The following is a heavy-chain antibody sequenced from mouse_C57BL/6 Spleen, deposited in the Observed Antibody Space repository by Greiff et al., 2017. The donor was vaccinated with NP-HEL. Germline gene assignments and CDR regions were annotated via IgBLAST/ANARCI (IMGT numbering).Heavy chain of an antibody. CDR1: GFTFSSYA. J-gene: IGHJ1*03. CDR2: ISDGGSYT. CDR3: ARGWLPPYWYFDV. V-gene: IGHV5-4*01. Sequence: EVQVVESGGGLVKPGGSLKLSCAASGFTFSSYAMSWVRQTPEKRLEWVATISDGGSYTYYPDNVKGRFTISRDNAKNNLYLQMSHLKSEDTAMYYCARGWLPPYWYFDVWGTGTTVTVSS. D-gene: IGHD2-3*01.